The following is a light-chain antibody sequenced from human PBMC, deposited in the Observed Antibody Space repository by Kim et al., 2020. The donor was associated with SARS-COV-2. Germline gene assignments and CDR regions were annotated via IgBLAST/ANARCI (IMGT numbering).Light chain of an antibody. V-gene: IGLV3-25*03. CDR2: EDT. J-gene: IGLJ3*02. Sequence: SYELTQPPSVSVSPGQTARITCSGDALPNQYAYCFQQKPGQAPVLVIYEDTERPSGIPERFSGSTSGTTVTLTISGVQAEDEADYYCQSSDSSDTFWVFG. CDR3: QSSDSSDTFWV. CDR1: ALPNQY.